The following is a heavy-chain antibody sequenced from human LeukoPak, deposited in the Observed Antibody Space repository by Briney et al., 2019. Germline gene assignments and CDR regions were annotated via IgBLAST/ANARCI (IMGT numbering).Heavy chain of an antibody. CDR2: INPNSGGT. CDR1: GYTFTCYY. Sequence: ASVTVSFKGSGYTFTCYYMQWVGQAPGQGREWMGWINPNSGGTNYAQKFQGRVTMTRDTSISTAYMELSRLRSDDTAVYYCARDVKIAAVTWGFDPWGQGTLVTVSS. D-gene: IGHD1-26*01. V-gene: IGHV1-2*02. J-gene: IGHJ5*02. CDR3: ARDVKIAAVTWGFDP.